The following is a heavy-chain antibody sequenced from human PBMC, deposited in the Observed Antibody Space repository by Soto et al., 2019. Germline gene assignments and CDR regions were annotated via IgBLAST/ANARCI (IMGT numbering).Heavy chain of an antibody. Sequence: GGSLRLSXAASGITFSDYGMHWVRQAPGKGLEWVAGVWKDGSNRYYVDSVKGRFTISRDNSKNTLYLQMNSLRDEDTAVYYCAKVPRGSNFGYYNFWGQGTLVTVSS. CDR2: VWKDGSNR. D-gene: IGHD5-18*01. CDR1: GITFSDYG. J-gene: IGHJ4*02. CDR3: AKVPRGSNFGYYNF. V-gene: IGHV3-30*02.